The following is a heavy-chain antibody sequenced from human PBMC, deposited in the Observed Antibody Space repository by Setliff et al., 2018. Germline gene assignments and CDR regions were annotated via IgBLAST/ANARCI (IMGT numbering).Heavy chain of an antibody. Sequence: SETLSLTCAVYGGSFSGYYWSWIRQPPGKGLEWIGEINHSGSTNYNPSLKSRVTISVDTSKNQFSLKLSSVTAADTAVYYCARPAVGVTSGFDYWGPGTLVTV. CDR2: INHSGST. V-gene: IGHV4-34*01. CDR3: ARPAVGVTSGFDY. D-gene: IGHD1-26*01. J-gene: IGHJ4*02. CDR1: GGSFSGYY.